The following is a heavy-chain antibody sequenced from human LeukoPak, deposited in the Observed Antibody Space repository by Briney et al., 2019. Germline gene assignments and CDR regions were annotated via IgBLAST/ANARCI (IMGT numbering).Heavy chain of an antibody. J-gene: IGHJ6*02. Sequence: GGSLRLSCAASGFTFSSYGMHWVRQAPGKGLEWVAVISYDGSNKYYADSVQGRFTISRDNSKNTLYLQMNSLRAEDTAVYYCAGTVATITSYYYYGMDVWGQGTTVTVSS. D-gene: IGHD5-12*01. V-gene: IGHV3-30*03. CDR2: ISYDGSNK. CDR3: AGTVATITSYYYYGMDV. CDR1: GFTFSSYG.